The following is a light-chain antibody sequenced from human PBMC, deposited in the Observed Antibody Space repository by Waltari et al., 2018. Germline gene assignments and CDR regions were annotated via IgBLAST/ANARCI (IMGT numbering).Light chain of an antibody. CDR2: TAS. J-gene: IGKJ3*01. Sequence: DIQMTQSPTSLPASVGDTVIITCRASQTIYDYLNWYQQKPGKAPKLLISTASNLESGVPSRFSGRGYGTQFTLTISGLQPEDFATYYCLQSSITQGTFGPGTTVDIK. CDR3: LQSSITQGT. CDR1: QTIYDY. V-gene: IGKV1-39*01.